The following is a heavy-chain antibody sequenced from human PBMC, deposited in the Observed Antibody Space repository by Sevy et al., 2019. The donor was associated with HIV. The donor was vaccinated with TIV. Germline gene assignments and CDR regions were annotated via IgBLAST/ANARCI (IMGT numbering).Heavy chain of an antibody. CDR3: ARDNYGSGSYDY. CDR1: GFTFSDYY. J-gene: IGHJ4*02. V-gene: IGHV3-11*06. Sequence: GGSLRLSCAASGFTFSDYYMSWIRQAPGKGLEWVSYISSSSSYTNYAHSVKGRFTISRDNAKNSLYLQMNSLRAEDTAVYYCARDNYGSGSYDYWGQGTLVTVSS. CDR2: ISSSSSYT. D-gene: IGHD3-10*01.